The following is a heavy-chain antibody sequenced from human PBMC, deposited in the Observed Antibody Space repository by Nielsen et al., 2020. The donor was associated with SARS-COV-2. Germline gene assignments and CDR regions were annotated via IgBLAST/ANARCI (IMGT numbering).Heavy chain of an antibody. Sequence: LSLTCAASGFTFSSYAISWVRQAPGKGLERVAVISYDGSNKYYADSVKGRFTISRDNSKNTLYLQMNSLRAEDTAVYYCARGNGWGSYFDYWGQGTLVTVSS. CDR1: GFTFSSYA. D-gene: IGHD7-27*01. CDR3: ARGNGWGSYFDY. CDR2: ISYDGSNK. V-gene: IGHV3-30-3*01. J-gene: IGHJ4*02.